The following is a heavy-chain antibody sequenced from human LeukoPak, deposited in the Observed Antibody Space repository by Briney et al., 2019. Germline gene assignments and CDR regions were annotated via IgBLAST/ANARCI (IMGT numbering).Heavy chain of an antibody. CDR1: GFTFNTYA. D-gene: IGHD2-21*01. CDR3: AGDSAYSASNY. Sequence: GGSLRLSCAASGFTFNTYAMSWVRQVPGKGLEWVSLLYSGGGTSYADSVKGRFTISRDNSKNTLYLQMNSLRAEDTAVYYCAGDSAYSASNYWGQGTLVTVSS. V-gene: IGHV3-66*01. J-gene: IGHJ4*02. CDR2: LYSGGGT.